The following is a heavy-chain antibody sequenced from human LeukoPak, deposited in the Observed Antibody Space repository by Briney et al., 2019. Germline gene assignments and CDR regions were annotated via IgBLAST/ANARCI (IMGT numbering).Heavy chain of an antibody. CDR1: GFTFSSYG. J-gene: IGHJ4*02. CDR3: AKDFRIVGATPGY. Sequence: GGSLRLSCAASGFTFSSYGMHWVRQAPGKGLEWVAFIRYDGSNKYNADSVKGRFTISRDNSKNTLYLQMNSLRAEDTAVYYCAKDFRIVGATPGYWGQGTLVTVSS. D-gene: IGHD1-26*01. V-gene: IGHV3-30*02. CDR2: IRYDGSNK.